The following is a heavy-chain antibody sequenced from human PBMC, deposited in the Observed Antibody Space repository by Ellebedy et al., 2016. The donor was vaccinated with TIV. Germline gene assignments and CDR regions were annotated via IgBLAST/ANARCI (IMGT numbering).Heavy chain of an antibody. CDR3: ARVIGLRDCSGDICSPPPPLDH. CDR2: ISAFNGDT. V-gene: IGHV1-18*04. Sequence: ASVKASCKASGYTFTSFGITWVRQAPGQGLEWMGWISAFNGDTNYVQKLQGRVTMTSDTSTSTAYMELRSLRSDDTAVYYCARVIGLRDCSGDICSPPPPLDHWGQGALVTVSS. J-gene: IGHJ4*02. D-gene: IGHD2-15*01. CDR1: GYTFTSFG.